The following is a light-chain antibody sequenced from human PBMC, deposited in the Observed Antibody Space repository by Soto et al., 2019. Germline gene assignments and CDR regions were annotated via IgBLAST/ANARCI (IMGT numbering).Light chain of an antibody. CDR3: CSYTGRTWV. CDR1: NSDVGSYNL. CDR2: EVG. V-gene: IGLV2-23*02. Sequence: QSVLTQPASVSGSPGQSITISCTGTNSDVGSYNLVSWYQQHPGKAPKVMIYEVGKRPSGVSNRFSGSKSGNTASLTISGLQAEDEADYYCCSYTGRTWVFGGGTQLTVL. J-gene: IGLJ3*02.